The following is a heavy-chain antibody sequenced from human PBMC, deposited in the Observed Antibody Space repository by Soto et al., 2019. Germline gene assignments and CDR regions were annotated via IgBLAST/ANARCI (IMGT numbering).Heavy chain of an antibody. D-gene: IGHD6-19*01. CDR2: MNQDGSEK. Sequence: EVQLVESGGGLVQPGGSLRLSCAASGFTFSGYWMSRVRQAPGKGLEWVANMNQDGSEKYYVDSVKGRFTISRDNAKYSLYLQMNSLRADDTAVYYCARPAVAGGAFDIWGQGTMVTVSS. CDR1: GFTFSGYW. V-gene: IGHV3-7*03. J-gene: IGHJ3*02. CDR3: ARPAVAGGAFDI.